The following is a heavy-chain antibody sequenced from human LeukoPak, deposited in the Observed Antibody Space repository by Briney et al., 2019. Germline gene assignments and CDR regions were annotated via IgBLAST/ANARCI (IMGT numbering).Heavy chain of an antibody. Sequence: GRSLRLSCAASGFKYDDHAMHWVRQAPGKGLEWVSGITWNSGRIGYADSVKGRFTISSDNAKNSLYLQVNSLREEDTALYYCAKDRTAYSYGSIDHWGQGTLVTVSS. CDR1: GFKYDDHA. J-gene: IGHJ4*02. CDR3: AKDRTAYSYGSIDH. CDR2: ITWNSGRI. D-gene: IGHD5-18*01. V-gene: IGHV3-9*01.